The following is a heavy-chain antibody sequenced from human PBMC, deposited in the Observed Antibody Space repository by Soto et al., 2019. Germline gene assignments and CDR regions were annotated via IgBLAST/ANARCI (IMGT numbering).Heavy chain of an antibody. CDR3: ARPLGVTIFGVASDAFDI. J-gene: IGHJ3*02. D-gene: IGHD3-3*01. CDR2: INPNSGGT. CDR1: GYTFTGYY. V-gene: IGHV1-2*04. Sequence: ASVKVSCKASGYTFTGYYMHWVRQAPGQGLEWMGWINPNSGGTNYAQKFQGWVTMTRDTSISTAYMELSRLRSDDTAVYYCARPLGVTIFGVASDAFDIWGQGTMVTVSS.